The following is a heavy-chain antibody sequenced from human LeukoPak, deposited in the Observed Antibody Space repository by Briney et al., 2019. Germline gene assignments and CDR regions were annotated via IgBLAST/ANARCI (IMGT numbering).Heavy chain of an antibody. Sequence: PGGSLRLSCAASGFTFSSYGMSWVRQAPGKGLEWVSAISGSGGSTYYADSVKGRFTISRDNSKNTLYLQMNSLRAEDTAVYYRAHPGGWYDYWGQGTLVTVSS. CDR3: AHPGGWYDY. CDR1: GFTFSSYG. V-gene: IGHV3-23*01. J-gene: IGHJ4*02. CDR2: ISGSGGST. D-gene: IGHD6-19*01.